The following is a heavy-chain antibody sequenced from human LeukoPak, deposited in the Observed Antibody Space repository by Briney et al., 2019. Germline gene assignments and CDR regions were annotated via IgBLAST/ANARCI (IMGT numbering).Heavy chain of an antibody. D-gene: IGHD4-17*01. V-gene: IGHV1-46*01. CDR1: GYTFTSNY. Sequence: GASVKVSCKASGYTFTSNYMLWVRQAPGQGLEWMGIVNPSGGSTSYAQKFQGRVTMTKDTSTSTVYMELNSLRSEDTAVYYCARDLFAEVTTTEFDYWGQGTLVTVSS. CDR2: VNPSGGST. CDR3: ARDLFAEVTTTEFDY. J-gene: IGHJ4*02.